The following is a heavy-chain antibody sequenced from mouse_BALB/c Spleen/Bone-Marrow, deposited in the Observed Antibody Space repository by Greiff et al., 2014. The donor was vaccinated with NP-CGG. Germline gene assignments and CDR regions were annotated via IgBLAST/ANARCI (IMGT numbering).Heavy chain of an antibody. J-gene: IGHJ3*01. Sequence: VQLQQPGPELMKPGASMKLSCKASGYSFTGYTMNWVKQSHGKNLEWIGLINRFNGAPTYNHKFKGKATLTVDKSSSTAYMELLSLTSEDSAVYYCARADSRGNSQWFAYWGQGTLVTVSA. CDR3: ARADSRGNSQWFAY. D-gene: IGHD2-1*01. V-gene: IGHV1-18*01. CDR1: GYSFTGYT. CDR2: INRFNGAP.